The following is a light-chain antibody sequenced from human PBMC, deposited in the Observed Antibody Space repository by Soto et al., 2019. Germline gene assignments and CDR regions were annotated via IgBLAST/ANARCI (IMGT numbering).Light chain of an antibody. CDR2: GAT. CDR3: QQYKKWPLT. J-gene: IGKJ4*01. Sequence: IVMTQSPVTLSVSPGQRATLSCRASQSVSGDFAWYQQKAGHPPKLLIYGATTRATGIPARFSGSGSGTEFTLTISSLQSEDFAVYYCQQYKKWPLTFGGGTTVEN. V-gene: IGKV3-15*01. CDR1: QSVSGD.